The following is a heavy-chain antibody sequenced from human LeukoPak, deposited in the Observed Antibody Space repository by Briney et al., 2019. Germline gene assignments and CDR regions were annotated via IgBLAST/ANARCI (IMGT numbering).Heavy chain of an antibody. J-gene: IGHJ5*02. Sequence: ASVKVSCKASGYTFTGYYMHWVRQAPGQGLEWMGWINPNSGGTNYAQKFQGRVTMTRGTYISTAYMELSRLRSDDTAVYYCARVGYCSSTSCLNWFDPWGQGTLVTVSS. CDR3: ARVGYCSSTSCLNWFDP. V-gene: IGHV1-2*02. CDR1: GYTFTGYY. D-gene: IGHD2-2*03. CDR2: INPNSGGT.